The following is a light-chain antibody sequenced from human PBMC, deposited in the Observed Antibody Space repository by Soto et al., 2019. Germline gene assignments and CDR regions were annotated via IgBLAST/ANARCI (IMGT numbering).Light chain of an antibody. Sequence: QSVLTQPPSASGTPGQRVTISCSGNTSNLEDNHVYWYRRLPGTAPRLLLYRNNQRPSGVPDRFSGSKSGTSASLAISGLRSEDEADYFCAAWDDSLSVVVFGGGTKLT. J-gene: IGLJ2*01. CDR1: TSNLEDNH. CDR3: AAWDDSLSVVV. V-gene: IGLV1-47*01. CDR2: RNN.